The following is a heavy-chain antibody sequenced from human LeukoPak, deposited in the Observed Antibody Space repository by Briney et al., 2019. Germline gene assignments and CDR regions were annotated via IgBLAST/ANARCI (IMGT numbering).Heavy chain of an antibody. CDR1: GFTFSSYS. CDR3: ARDRDDFWGGIDY. D-gene: IGHD3-3*01. V-gene: IGHV3-21*01. Sequence: GGSLRLSCAASGFTFSSYSMNWVRQAPGKGLEWVSSISSSSSYIYYADSVKGRFTISRDSAKNSLYLQMDSLRAEDTAVYYCARDRDDFWGGIDYWGQGTLVTVSS. J-gene: IGHJ4*02. CDR2: ISSSSSYI.